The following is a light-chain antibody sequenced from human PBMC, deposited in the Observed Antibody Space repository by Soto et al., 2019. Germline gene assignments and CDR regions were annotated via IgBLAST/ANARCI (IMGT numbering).Light chain of an antibody. CDR3: QQVNTYT. CDR1: LGISTY. CDR2: AAS. J-gene: IGKJ3*01. Sequence: DIQLTQSPSFLSASVGDRVTITCRASLGISTYLAWYQQKPGKAPNLLIYAASTLQSGVPSRFSGSGSGTEFTLTISSLQLEDFATYYCQQVNTYTFGPGTKVDIK. V-gene: IGKV1-9*01.